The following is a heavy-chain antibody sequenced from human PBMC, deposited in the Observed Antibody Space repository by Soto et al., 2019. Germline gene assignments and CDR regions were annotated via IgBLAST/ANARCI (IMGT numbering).Heavy chain of an antibody. Sequence: SVKVSCKASGGTFSSYAISWVRQAPGQGLEWMGGIIPIFGTANYAQKFQGRVTITADESTSTAYMELSSLRSEDTAVYYCARVTATLNYYYYYGMDVWGQGTTVTVSS. CDR2: IIPIFGTA. CDR1: GGTFSSYA. CDR3: ARVTATLNYYYYYGMDV. V-gene: IGHV1-69*13. D-gene: IGHD2-21*02. J-gene: IGHJ6*02.